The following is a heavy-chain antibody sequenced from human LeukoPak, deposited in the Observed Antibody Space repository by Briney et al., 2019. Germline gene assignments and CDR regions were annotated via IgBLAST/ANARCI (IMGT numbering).Heavy chain of an antibody. V-gene: IGHV1-69*04. D-gene: IGHD3-22*01. Sequence: SVKVSCKASGGTFSSYALAWVRQGPGQGLEWMGRIIPVLNKSDYAQNFQGKVTITADMSTSTAYMELSSLRSDDTAVYYCARATVYESSGPYDDWGQGTLVTVSS. CDR1: GGTFSSYA. J-gene: IGHJ4*02. CDR3: ARATVYESSGPYDD. CDR2: IIPVLNKS.